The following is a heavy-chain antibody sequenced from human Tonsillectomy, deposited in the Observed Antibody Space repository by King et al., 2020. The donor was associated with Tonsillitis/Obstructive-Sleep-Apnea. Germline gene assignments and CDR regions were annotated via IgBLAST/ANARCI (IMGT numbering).Heavy chain of an antibody. D-gene: IGHD2-2*02. CDR2: ISVYKDNT. CDR3: ARGPRSCISTSCYKDYYYYMDV. Sequence: QLVQSGAEVKKPGASVKVSCKASGYTFSSYGIIWVRQAPGQGLEWMGWISVYKDNTNYAQKFQGRVTMTTDTSTSTAYMELRSLRSDDTALYYCARGPRSCISTSCYKDYYYYMDVWGKGTTVTVSS. V-gene: IGHV1-18*01. J-gene: IGHJ6*03. CDR1: GYTFSSYG.